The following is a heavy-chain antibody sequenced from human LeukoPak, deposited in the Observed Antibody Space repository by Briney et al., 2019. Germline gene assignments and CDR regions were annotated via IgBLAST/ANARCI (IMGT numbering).Heavy chain of an antibody. CDR1: GGSISNYY. Sequence: SETLSLTCTVSGGSISNYYWNWIRQPPGKGLEWIGYIYYSGSTNYNPSLKRRVTISVDTSKNQFSLELRSVTAADTAVYYCARGFDSKSTYFDYWGQGTLVTVSS. D-gene: IGHD5-12*01. V-gene: IGHV4-59*01. CDR3: ARGFDSKSTYFDY. CDR2: IYYSGST. J-gene: IGHJ4*02.